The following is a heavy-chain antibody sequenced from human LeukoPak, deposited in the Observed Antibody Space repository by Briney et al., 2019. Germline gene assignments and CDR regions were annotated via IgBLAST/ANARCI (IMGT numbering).Heavy chain of an antibody. CDR2: IYYSGST. Sequence: PSETLSLTCTVSGGSISSSSYYWGWIRQPPGKGLEWIGSIYYSGSTYYNPSLKSRVTISVDTSKNQFSLKLSSVTAADTGVYYCARDIRGYSYGVKGGMDVWGQGTTVTVSS. V-gene: IGHV4-39*07. CDR1: GGSISSSSYY. CDR3: ARDIRGYSYGVKGGMDV. J-gene: IGHJ6*02. D-gene: IGHD5-18*01.